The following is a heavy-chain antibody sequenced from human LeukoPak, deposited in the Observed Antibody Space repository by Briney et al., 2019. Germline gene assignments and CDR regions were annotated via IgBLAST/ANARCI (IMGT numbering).Heavy chain of an antibody. V-gene: IGHV4-39*01. CDR3: ARHRHSHHYDY. CDR2: ISYSWTT. CDR1: GGSISSSSSDYY. Sequence: KSSETLSLTCSVSGGSISSSSSDYYWGWVRQPPGKGLEWIGSISYSWTTYYNPSLKSRVTISADTSNYQFSLKLTSVTVADTAVYYCARHRHSHHYDYWGQGTLVTVSS. J-gene: IGHJ4*02. D-gene: IGHD5-18*01.